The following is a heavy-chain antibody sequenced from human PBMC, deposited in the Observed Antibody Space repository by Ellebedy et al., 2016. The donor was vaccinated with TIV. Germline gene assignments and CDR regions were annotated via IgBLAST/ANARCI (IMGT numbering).Heavy chain of an antibody. CDR2: ISSSSSYI. Sequence: GGSLRLSXAASGFTFSSYSMNWVRQAPGKGLEWVSSISSSSSYIYYADSVKGRFTISRDNAKNSLYLQMNSLRVEDTAVYYCARAGGGSGYGLDYWGQGTLVTVSS. CDR1: GFTFSSYS. V-gene: IGHV3-21*01. J-gene: IGHJ4*02. CDR3: ARAGGGSGYGLDY. D-gene: IGHD3-22*01.